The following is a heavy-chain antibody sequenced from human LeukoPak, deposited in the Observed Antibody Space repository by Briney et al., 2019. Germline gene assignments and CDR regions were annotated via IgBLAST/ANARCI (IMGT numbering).Heavy chain of an antibody. CDR3: AKDRNNYYYGSGSIFDY. D-gene: IGHD3-10*01. CDR1: GFTFSSYG. J-gene: IGHJ4*02. Sequence: GGSLRLSCAASGFTFSSYGMHWVRQAPGKGLEWVAVISYDGSNKYYADSVKGRFTISRDNSKSTLYLQMNSLRAEDTAVYYCAKDRNNYYYGSGSIFDYWGQGTLVTVSS. CDR2: ISYDGSNK. V-gene: IGHV3-30*18.